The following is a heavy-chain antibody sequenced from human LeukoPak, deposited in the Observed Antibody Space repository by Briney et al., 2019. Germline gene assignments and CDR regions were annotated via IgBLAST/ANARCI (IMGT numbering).Heavy chain of an antibody. Sequence: SETLSLTCAVSGGSISSGSYYWTWVRQPAGKGLEWIGRIYTSGSTSYNPSLRSRVTISVDTSKNQFSLNLSSVTAADTAVYYCARGASGYDRGPWSDWGQGTLVTVSS. D-gene: IGHD5-12*01. V-gene: IGHV4-61*02. CDR2: IYTSGST. CDR3: ARGASGYDRGPWSD. CDR1: GGSISSGSYY. J-gene: IGHJ4*02.